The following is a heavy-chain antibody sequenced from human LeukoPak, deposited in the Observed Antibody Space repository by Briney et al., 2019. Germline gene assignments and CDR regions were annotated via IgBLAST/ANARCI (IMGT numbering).Heavy chain of an antibody. D-gene: IGHD6-19*01. CDR3: ARCRGSGRSGWYFDL. CDR1: GFTFSSYS. CDR2: ISSSSSTI. V-gene: IGHV3-48*04. Sequence: GGSLRLSCAASGFTFSSYSMNWVRQAPGKGLEWVSYISSSSSTIYYADSVKGRFTISRDNAKNSLYLQMNSLRAGDTAVYYCARCRGSGRSGWYFDLWGRGTLVTVSS. J-gene: IGHJ2*01.